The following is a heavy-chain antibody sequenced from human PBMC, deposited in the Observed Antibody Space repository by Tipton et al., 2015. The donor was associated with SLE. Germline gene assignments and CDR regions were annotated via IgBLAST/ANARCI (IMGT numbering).Heavy chain of an antibody. D-gene: IGHD5-24*01. CDR2: IYYSGST. CDR3: ARAGGVEMATINY. CDR1: GGAISSHY. Sequence: TLSLTCTVSGGAISSHYWSWIRQPPGKGLEWIGYIYYSGSTHYNPSLKSRVTISVDTSKNQFSLKVTSVTAADTAFYYCARAGGVEMATINYWGQGTLVTVSS. J-gene: IGHJ4*02. V-gene: IGHV4-59*11.